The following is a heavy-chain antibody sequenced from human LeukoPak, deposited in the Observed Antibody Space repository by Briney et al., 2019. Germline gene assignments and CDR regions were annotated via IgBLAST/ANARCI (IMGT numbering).Heavy chain of an antibody. CDR2: ISGSGGST. J-gene: IGHJ4*02. Sequence: GGSLRLSCAASGFTFSSYAMSWVRQAPRKGLEWVSAISGSGGSTYYADSVKGRFTISRDNSKNTLYLQMNSLRAEDTAVYYCANRYGDYPYYFDYWGQGTLVTVSS. V-gene: IGHV3-23*01. CDR1: GFTFSSYA. D-gene: IGHD4-17*01. CDR3: ANRYGDYPYYFDY.